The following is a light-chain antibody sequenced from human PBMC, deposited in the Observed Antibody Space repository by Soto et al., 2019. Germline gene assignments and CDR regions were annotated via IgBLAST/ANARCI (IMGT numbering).Light chain of an antibody. CDR3: QQDDSPGN. J-gene: IGKJ5*01. CDR1: HSVSSSY. Sequence: SRVTLSLSPGERAALGGRASHSVSSSYLAWYQHEHAQAPRLLIYGASRRAVGIPDRASGSGPGSRLTLTTPRPEPRDLAGYYCQQDDSPGNFGQGTRLEIK. CDR2: GAS. V-gene: IGKV3-20*01.